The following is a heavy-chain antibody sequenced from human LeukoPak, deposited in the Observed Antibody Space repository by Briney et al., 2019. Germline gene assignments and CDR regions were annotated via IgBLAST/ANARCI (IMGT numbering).Heavy chain of an antibody. CDR1: GGSISSYY. CDR3: ARAKTGEDFDY. Sequence: SETLSLTCTVSGGSISSYYWSWIRQPPGKGLEWIGSIYYSGSTNYNPSLKSRATISVDTSKNQFSLNLTSVTAADTAVYYCARAKTGEDFDYWGQGTLVTVSS. V-gene: IGHV4-59*01. D-gene: IGHD7-27*01. CDR2: IYYSGST. J-gene: IGHJ4*02.